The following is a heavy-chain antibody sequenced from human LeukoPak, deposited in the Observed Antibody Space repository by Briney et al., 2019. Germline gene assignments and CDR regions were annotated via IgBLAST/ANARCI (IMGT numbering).Heavy chain of an antibody. CDR3: ARNGAVDWDAEYAFDI. CDR1: GGSISSSSYY. J-gene: IGHJ3*02. D-gene: IGHD3/OR15-3a*01. V-gene: IGHV4-39*07. CDR2: INHRGST. Sequence: PSETLSLTCTVSGGSISSSSYYWGWIRQPPGKGLEWIGEINHRGSTNYNSSLKSRVTISVDTSKNQFSLKLSSVTAADTAVYYCARNGAVDWDAEYAFDIWGQGTWVTVSS.